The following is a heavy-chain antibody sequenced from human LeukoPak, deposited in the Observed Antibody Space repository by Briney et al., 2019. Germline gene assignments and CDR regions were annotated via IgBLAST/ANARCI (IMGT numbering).Heavy chain of an antibody. Sequence: GGSLRLSCAAFGFTFSSYAMSWVRQAPGKGLEWVSAISGSGGSTYYADSVKGRFTISRDNSKNTLYLQMNSLRAEDTAVYYCAKDLRGSYSVYWGQGTLVTVSS. V-gene: IGHV3-23*01. D-gene: IGHD1-26*01. CDR3: AKDLRGSYSVY. CDR1: GFTFSSYA. CDR2: ISGSGGST. J-gene: IGHJ4*02.